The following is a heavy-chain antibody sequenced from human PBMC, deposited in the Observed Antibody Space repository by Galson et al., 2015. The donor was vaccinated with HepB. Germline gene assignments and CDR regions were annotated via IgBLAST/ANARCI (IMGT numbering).Heavy chain of an antibody. CDR3: ATALSPTVVTAYYYYGMDV. J-gene: IGHJ6*02. Sequence: SVKVSCKVSGYTLTDLSMNWVRQAPGKGLEWMGGFDPEDGETIYAQKFQGRVTMTEDTSTDTAYMELSSLRSEDTAVYYCATALSPTVVTAYYYYGMDVWGQGTTVTVSS. D-gene: IGHD4-23*01. V-gene: IGHV1-24*01. CDR1: GYTLTDLS. CDR2: FDPEDGET.